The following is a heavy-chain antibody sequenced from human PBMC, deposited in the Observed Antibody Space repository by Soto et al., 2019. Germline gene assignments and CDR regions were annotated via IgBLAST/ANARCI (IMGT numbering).Heavy chain of an antibody. D-gene: IGHD1-26*01. CDR3: ARSRGSVGVQYNMDV. Sequence: EVQLVESGGGLVQPGGSLRLFCAASGFTFSSYWMHWVRQGPGEGLVWVSRIMSDGSGTTYADSVKGRFTISRDNAKNTLYLQMNSLRAEDTAVYHCARSRGSVGVQYNMDVWAQGTTVTVSS. CDR2: IMSDGSGT. J-gene: IGHJ6*02. V-gene: IGHV3-74*01. CDR1: GFTFSSYW.